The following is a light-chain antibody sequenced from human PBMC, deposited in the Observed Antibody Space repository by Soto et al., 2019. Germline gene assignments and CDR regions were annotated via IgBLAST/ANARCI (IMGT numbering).Light chain of an antibody. J-gene: IGKJ1*01. Sequence: EIVLTQSPGTLSLSPGERATLSCRASQSVSSSYLAWYQQKPGQAPRLLIYGASSRATGIPDMFSGSGSGTDFTLTISRLEPEGFAVYYCQQYGSSPRAFGQGTKVEIK. V-gene: IGKV3-20*01. CDR2: GAS. CDR3: QQYGSSPRA. CDR1: QSVSSSY.